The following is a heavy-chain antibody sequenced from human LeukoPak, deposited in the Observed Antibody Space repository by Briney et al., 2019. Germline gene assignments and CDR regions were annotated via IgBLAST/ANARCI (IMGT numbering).Heavy chain of an antibody. Sequence: PGGSLRLSCTASGFTFTHYGMHWVRQSPGKGLEWVAFIRYDGSNQFYADSVKGRFTISRDNSKNTLFLQMNSLRAEDTAVYYCARGRRDCSGDCYVAFDIWGQGTMVTVSS. CDR1: GFTFTHYG. CDR3: ARGRRDCSGDCYVAFDI. V-gene: IGHV3-30*02. D-gene: IGHD2-21*02. J-gene: IGHJ3*02. CDR2: IRYDGSNQ.